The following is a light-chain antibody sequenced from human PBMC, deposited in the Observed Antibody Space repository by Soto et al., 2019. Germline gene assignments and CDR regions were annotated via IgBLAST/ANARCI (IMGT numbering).Light chain of an antibody. CDR3: SSYAGSNNLGV. CDR2: EVS. J-gene: IGLJ1*01. Sequence: QSALTQPPSASGSPGQSVTISCTGTSSDVGGYNYVSWYQQRPGKAPKVMIYEVSKRPSGVPDRFSGSKSGNTASLTVSGLQAEDEADYYCSSYAGSNNLGVFGTGTKVTVL. V-gene: IGLV2-8*01. CDR1: SSDVGGYNY.